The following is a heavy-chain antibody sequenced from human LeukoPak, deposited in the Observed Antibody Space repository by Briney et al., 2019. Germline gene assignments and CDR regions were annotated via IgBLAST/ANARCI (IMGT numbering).Heavy chain of an antibody. CDR2: ISSSGSTI. Sequence: GGSLRLSCAASGFTFSSYEMNWVRQAPGKGLERVSYISSSGSTIYYADSVKGRFTISRDNAKNSLYLQMNSLRAEDTAVYYCARASPRGYSYGLGYYYYMDVWGKGTTVTVSS. J-gene: IGHJ6*03. V-gene: IGHV3-48*03. CDR1: GFTFSSYE. CDR3: ARASPRGYSYGLGYYYYMDV. D-gene: IGHD5-18*01.